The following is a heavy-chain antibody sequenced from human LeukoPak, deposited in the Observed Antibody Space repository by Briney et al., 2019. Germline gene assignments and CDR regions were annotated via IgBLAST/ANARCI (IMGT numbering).Heavy chain of an antibody. CDR2: ISYSGST. J-gene: IGHJ5*02. V-gene: IGHV4-59*12. CDR1: GGSISTYY. D-gene: IGHD3-22*01. CDR3: ARRIVVAGGDWFDP. Sequence: SETLSLTCSVSGGSISTYYWGWIRQPPGKVLEWIGYISYSGSTNYNPSLKNRVTISIDTSKSQFSLNLNSVTAADTAVYYCARRIVVAGGDWFDPWGQGTLVTVYS.